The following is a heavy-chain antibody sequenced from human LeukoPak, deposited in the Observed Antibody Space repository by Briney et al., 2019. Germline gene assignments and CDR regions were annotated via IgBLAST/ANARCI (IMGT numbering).Heavy chain of an antibody. V-gene: IGHV3-7*01. Sequence: GGSLRLSCAASGFTFSSYWMSWVRQAPGKGLEWVANIRQDGSGKYYVDSVKGQFTISRDNAKNSLYLQMTSLRAEDTAVYYCARENRSTSCCFDYWGQGTLVTVS. D-gene: IGHD2-2*01. J-gene: IGHJ4*02. CDR3: ARENRSTSCCFDY. CDR2: IRQDGSGK. CDR1: GFTFSSYW.